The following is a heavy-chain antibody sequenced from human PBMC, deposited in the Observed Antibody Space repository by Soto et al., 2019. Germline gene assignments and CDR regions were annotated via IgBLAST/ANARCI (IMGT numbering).Heavy chain of an antibody. CDR1: VFPFGANA. V-gene: IGHV3-23*01. J-gene: IGHJ4*02. CDR2: LSNTGRRT. CDR3: ATEMGATQGPFDN. Sequence: EVQVLESGGGLVQPGGSLRLSCVVSVFPFGANAMSWVRQAPGKGLEWVSGLSNTGRRTSYADSVKGRFNISRDNSENTVYLQMNSLRVEDTSVYYCATEMGATQGPFDNWGQGTLVTVSS. D-gene: IGHD1-26*01.